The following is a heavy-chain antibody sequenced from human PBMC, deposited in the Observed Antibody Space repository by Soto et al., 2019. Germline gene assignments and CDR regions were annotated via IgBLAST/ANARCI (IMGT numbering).Heavy chain of an antibody. V-gene: IGHV1-69*01. Sequence: QVQLVQSGAEVKKPGSSVKVSCKASGGTFSSYAISWVRQAPGQGLEWVGGIIPIFGTANYAQKFQGRVTITADESTSTAYMELSSLRSEDTAVYYCARCSTRVVITTSAFDIWGQGTMVTVSS. CDR3: ARCSTRVVITTSAFDI. D-gene: IGHD3-22*01. CDR1: GGTFSSYA. J-gene: IGHJ3*02. CDR2: IIPIFGTA.